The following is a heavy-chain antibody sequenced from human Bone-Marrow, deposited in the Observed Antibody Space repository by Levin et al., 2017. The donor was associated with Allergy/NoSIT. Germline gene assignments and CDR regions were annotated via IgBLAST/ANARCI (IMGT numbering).Heavy chain of an antibody. CDR1: GFTFSSYW. V-gene: IGHV3-74*01. CDR3: AVLSGTSRAFDI. J-gene: IGHJ3*02. CDR2: INSDGSST. D-gene: IGHD2-2*01. Sequence: GGSLRLSCAASGFTFSSYWMHWVRQAPGKGLVWVSRINSDGSSTSYADSVKGRFTISRDNAKNTLYLQMNSLRAEDTAVYYCAVLSGTSRAFDIWGQGTMVTVSS.